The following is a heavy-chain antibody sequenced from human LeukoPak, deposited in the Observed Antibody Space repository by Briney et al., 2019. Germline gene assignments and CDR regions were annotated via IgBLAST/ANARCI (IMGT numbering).Heavy chain of an antibody. CDR1: GYTFTNYG. Sequence: GASVKVSCKASGYTFTNYGISWVRQAPGQGLEWMGWIKTYNGNANYAQKLQGRVTMTTDTSTSTAYMELRSLRSDYTAVYYCARKDYGDSFDYWGQGTLVTVPS. V-gene: IGHV1-18*01. D-gene: IGHD4-17*01. CDR2: IKTYNGNA. CDR3: ARKDYGDSFDY. J-gene: IGHJ4*02.